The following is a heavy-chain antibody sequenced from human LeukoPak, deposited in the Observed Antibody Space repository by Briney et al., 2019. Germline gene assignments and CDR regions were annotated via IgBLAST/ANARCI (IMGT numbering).Heavy chain of an antibody. CDR1: GGSISSSSYY. CDR3: ARARPDIAVAGDY. J-gene: IGHJ4*02. D-gene: IGHD6-19*01. Sequence: KPSETLSLTCTVSGGSISSSSYYWGWIRQPPGKGLEWIGSIYYSGSTNYNPSLKSRVTISVDTSKNQFSLKLSSVTAADTAVYYCARARPDIAVAGDYWGQGTLVTVSS. CDR2: IYYSGST. V-gene: IGHV4-39*07.